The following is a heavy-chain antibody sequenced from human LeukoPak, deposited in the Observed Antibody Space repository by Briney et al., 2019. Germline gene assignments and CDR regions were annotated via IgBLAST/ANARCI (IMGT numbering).Heavy chain of an antibody. CDR3: ARIYGDYENYFDY. D-gene: IGHD4-17*01. Sequence: ASVKVSCKASGYTFTSYYMNWVRQAPGQGLEWMGIINPSDGSTTYAQKFQGRVTMTRDTSTGTVYMELSSLRSEDTAVCYCARIYGDYENYFDYWGQGTLVTVSS. V-gene: IGHV1-46*01. CDR1: GYTFTSYY. J-gene: IGHJ4*02. CDR2: INPSDGST.